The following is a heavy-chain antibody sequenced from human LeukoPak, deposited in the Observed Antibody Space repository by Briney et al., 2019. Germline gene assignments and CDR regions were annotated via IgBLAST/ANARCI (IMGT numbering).Heavy chain of an antibody. V-gene: IGHV4-4*09. CDR1: GGSISDYY. Sequence: SETLSLTCSVPGGSISDYYWSWIRLPPGKGLEWIGYIYRGGTINYNPSLKSRVTMSLDTSKNQISLMLNSVTTADTAVYYCARHWLEATKTYSYWFDPWGQGTLVTVSS. D-gene: IGHD2-21*01. CDR3: ARHWLEATKTYSYWFDP. J-gene: IGHJ5*02. CDR2: IYRGGTI.